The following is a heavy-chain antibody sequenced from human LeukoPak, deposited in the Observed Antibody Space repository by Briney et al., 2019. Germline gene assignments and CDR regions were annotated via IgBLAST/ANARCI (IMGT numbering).Heavy chain of an antibody. CDR2: IYTSGST. V-gene: IGHV4-61*02. CDR1: GGSISSGSYY. CDR3: ARAGDYYDSSGPPFDY. D-gene: IGHD3-22*01. J-gene: IGHJ4*02. Sequence: SETLSLTCTVSGGSISSGSYYWSWIRQPAGKGLEWIGRIYTSGSTNYNPSLKSRVTISVDTSKNQFSLKLSSVTAADTAVYYCARAGDYYDSSGPPFDYWGQGTLVTVSS.